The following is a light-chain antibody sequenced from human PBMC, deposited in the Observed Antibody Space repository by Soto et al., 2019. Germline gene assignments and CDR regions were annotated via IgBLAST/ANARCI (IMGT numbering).Light chain of an antibody. CDR1: QSVSNNY. Sequence: EIVLTQSPGTLSFSPGERATLSCRASQSVSNNYLAWYQHIPGQSPRVLIYAASNRATGIPDRFSGSGSGTDFTLTISRLEPEDFAVYYCQQYGSSWSFGQGTKVEIK. CDR2: AAS. CDR3: QQYGSSWS. J-gene: IGKJ1*01. V-gene: IGKV3-20*01.